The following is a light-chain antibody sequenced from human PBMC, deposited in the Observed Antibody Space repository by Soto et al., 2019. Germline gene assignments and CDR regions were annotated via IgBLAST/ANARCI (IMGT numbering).Light chain of an antibody. CDR2: TTS. CDR3: QQYNNWPPWT. Sequence: EIVLTQSPGTLSLSPGERATLSCRASQSVTGSYLAWYQQKPGQAPRLLIYTTSSRATGIPDRFSGSGSGTEFTLTISSLQSEDFAVYYCQQYNNWPPWTFGQGTKVDIK. J-gene: IGKJ1*01. CDR1: QSVTGSY. V-gene: IGKV3-20*01.